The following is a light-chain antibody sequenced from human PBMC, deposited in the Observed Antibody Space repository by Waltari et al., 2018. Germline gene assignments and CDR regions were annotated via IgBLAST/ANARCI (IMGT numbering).Light chain of an antibody. J-gene: IGKJ1*01. V-gene: IGKV3-15*01. Sequence: EIVMTQSPATLSVSPGERATLSCRASQSVSSNLAWDQQKPGQAPRLLISGASTRATVIPARFSGSGSGTEFTLTISSLQSEDFAVYYCQQYKNWPPWTFGQGTKVEIK. CDR2: GAS. CDR3: QQYKNWPPWT. CDR1: QSVSSN.